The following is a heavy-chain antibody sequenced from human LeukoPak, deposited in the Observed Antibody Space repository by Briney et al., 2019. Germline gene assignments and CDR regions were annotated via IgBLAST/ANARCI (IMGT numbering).Heavy chain of an antibody. CDR1: GLTFSSYG. CDR3: ARSVWWLLDGMDV. CDR2: IWYDGSNK. D-gene: IGHD5-12*01. J-gene: IGHJ6*04. Sequence: PGRSLRLSCAASGLTFSSYGMHWVRQAPGKGLEWVAVIWYDGSNKYYADSVKGRFTISRDNSKNTLYLQMNSLRAEDTAVYYCARSVWWLLDGMDVWGKGTTVTVSS. V-gene: IGHV3-33*01.